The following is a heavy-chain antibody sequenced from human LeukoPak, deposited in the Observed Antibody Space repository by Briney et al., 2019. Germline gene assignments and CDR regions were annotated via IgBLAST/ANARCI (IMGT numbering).Heavy chain of an antibody. CDR3: ARGSRAAAGTGGGY. J-gene: IGHJ4*02. D-gene: IGHD6-13*01. Sequence: RAGGSLRLSCAASGFTFSSYWMSWVRQAPGKGLEWVANIKQDGSEEYYVDSVKGRFTISRDNAKNSLYLQMNSLRAEDTAVYYCARGSRAAAGTGGGYWGQGTLVTVSS. V-gene: IGHV3-7*01. CDR1: GFTFSSYW. CDR2: IKQDGSEE.